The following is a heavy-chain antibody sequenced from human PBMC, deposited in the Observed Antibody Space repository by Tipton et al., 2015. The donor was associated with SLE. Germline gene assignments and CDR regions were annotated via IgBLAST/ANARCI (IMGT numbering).Heavy chain of an antibody. J-gene: IGHJ4*02. V-gene: IGHV4-61*09. CDR1: GGSISSGSYY. CDR2: IFTSGST. CDR3: ARYSSGWFNNFDY. D-gene: IGHD6-19*01. Sequence: TLSLTCTVSGGSISSGSYYWSWIRQPAGKGLEWIGYIFTSGSTNYNPSLKSRVTISVDTSKNQFSLKLSSVTAADTAVYYCARYSSGWFNNFDYWGQGTLVTVSS.